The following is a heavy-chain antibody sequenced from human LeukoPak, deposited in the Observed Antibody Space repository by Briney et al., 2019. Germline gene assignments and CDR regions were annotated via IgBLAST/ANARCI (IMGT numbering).Heavy chain of an antibody. V-gene: IGHV1-18*01. CDR1: GYTFTIYG. J-gene: IGHJ3*02. Sequence: GASVKVSCKASGYTFTIYGISWVRQAPGQGLEWMGWISAYNGNTNYAQKLQGRVTMTTDTSTSTAYMELRSLRSDDTAVYYCARVDIVATIQIRVPMTTASEADAFDIWGQGTMVTVSS. CDR2: ISAYNGNT. D-gene: IGHD5-12*01. CDR3: ARVDIVATIQIRVPMTTASEADAFDI.